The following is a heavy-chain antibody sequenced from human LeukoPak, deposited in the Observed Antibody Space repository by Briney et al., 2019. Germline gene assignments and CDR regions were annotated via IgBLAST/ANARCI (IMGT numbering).Heavy chain of an antibody. J-gene: IGHJ4*02. CDR3: AKVGRDNYNYYY. V-gene: IGHV3-23*01. Sequence: GGSLRLSCVASGFPFSSYWMTWVRQAPGKGLEWVSVISGSGDSTYYADSVRGRFTISRDTSKNTLYLQMNSLRAEDTAVYYCAKVGRDNYNYYYWGQGTLVTVSS. CDR2: ISGSGDST. D-gene: IGHD5-24*01. CDR1: GFPFSSYW.